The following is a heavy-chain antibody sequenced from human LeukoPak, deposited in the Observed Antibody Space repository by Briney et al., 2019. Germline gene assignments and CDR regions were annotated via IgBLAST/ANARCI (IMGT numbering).Heavy chain of an antibody. J-gene: IGHJ6*04. D-gene: IGHD6-19*01. CDR2: ISSSSSYI. CDR1: GFTFSSYG. Sequence: PGGSLRLSCAASGFTFSSYGMHWVRQAPGKGLEWVSSISSSSSYIYYADSVKGRFTISRDNAKNSLYLQMNSLRAEDTAVYYCARDLNVIGIAVAMDVWGKGTTVTVSS. CDR3: ARDLNVIGIAVAMDV. V-gene: IGHV3-21*01.